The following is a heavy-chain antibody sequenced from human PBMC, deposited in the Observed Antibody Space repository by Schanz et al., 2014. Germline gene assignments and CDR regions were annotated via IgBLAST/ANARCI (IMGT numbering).Heavy chain of an antibody. J-gene: IGHJ5*02. V-gene: IGHV3-30*18. CDR2: ISYDGRHK. Sequence: QVQLVESGGGVVQPGRSLRLSCAASGFTFSGYGMHWVRQAPGKGLEWVAIISYDGRHKNYADSVKGRFTISRDNSKNTLHLQMNSLRADDTAVYYCAKELYSGSHYGWFDPWGQGTLVTVSS. CDR1: GFTFSGYG. CDR3: AKELYSGSHYGWFDP. D-gene: IGHD1-26*01.